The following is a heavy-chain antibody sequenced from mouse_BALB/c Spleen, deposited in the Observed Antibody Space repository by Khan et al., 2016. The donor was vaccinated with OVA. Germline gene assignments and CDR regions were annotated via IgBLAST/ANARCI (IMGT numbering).Heavy chain of an antibody. D-gene: IGHD1-1*01. CDR1: GYTFINYW. Sequence: QVQLQQSGAELAKPGASVKMSCKASGYTFINYWILWVKQRPGQGMEWIGYINPSTGYTEYNQNFKDKATLTADQSSSTAYMQLSSLTSEDSAVYYCARRGLRWDFDYGGQGTTLTVSS. J-gene: IGHJ2*01. CDR3: ARRGLRWDFDY. CDR2: INPSTGYT. V-gene: IGHV1-7*01.